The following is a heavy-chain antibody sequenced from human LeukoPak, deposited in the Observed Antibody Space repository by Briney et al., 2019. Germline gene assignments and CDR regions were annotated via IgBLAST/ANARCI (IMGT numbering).Heavy chain of an antibody. Sequence: PGGSLRLSCGASEFSLRSYSMDWVRQAPGKGLEWVSHTNSGSSTIYYADSVKGRFTISRDNAGNSLYLHMNSLRAEDTAVYYCARVLLERPGIDSFDMWGQGTMVTVSS. CDR2: TNSGSSTI. V-gene: IGHV3-48*01. J-gene: IGHJ3*02. D-gene: IGHD1-1*01. CDR3: ARVLLERPGIDSFDM. CDR1: EFSLRSYS.